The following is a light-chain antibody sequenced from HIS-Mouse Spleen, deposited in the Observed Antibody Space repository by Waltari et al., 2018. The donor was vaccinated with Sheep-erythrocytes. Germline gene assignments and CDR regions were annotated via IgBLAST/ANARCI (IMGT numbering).Light chain of an antibody. V-gene: IGLV2-14*01. J-gene: IGLJ2*01. CDR1: SRDVGGYNY. Sequence: QSALTQPAPVSGSPGQSITIPCTGTSRDVGGYNYVSWYQQHPGKAPKLMIYEVSNRPSGVSNRFSGSKSGNTASLTISGLQAEDEADYYCSSYTSSSTLVFGGGTKLTVL. CDR3: SSYTSSSTLV. CDR2: EVS.